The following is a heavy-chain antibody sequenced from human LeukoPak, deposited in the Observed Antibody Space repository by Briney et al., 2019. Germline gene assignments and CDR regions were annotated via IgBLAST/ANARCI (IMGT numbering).Heavy chain of an antibody. J-gene: IGHJ3*02. CDR3: ARSSWFGDAFDI. Sequence: ASVKVSCKASGYTFTSYYMHWVRQAPGQGLEWMGIINPSGGSTSYAQKFQGRVTMTRDMSTSTVYMELSSLRSEDTAVYYCARSSWFGDAFDIWGQGTMVTVSS. CDR2: INPSGGST. V-gene: IGHV1-46*01. CDR1: GYTFTSYY. D-gene: IGHD3-10*01.